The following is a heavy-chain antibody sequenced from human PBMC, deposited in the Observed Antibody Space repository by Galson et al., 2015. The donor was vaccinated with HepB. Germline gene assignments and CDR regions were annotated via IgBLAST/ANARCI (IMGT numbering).Heavy chain of an antibody. D-gene: IGHD6-13*01. CDR1: GFSFSDHY. CDR3: TRVAGTSFQLAAGDF. V-gene: IGHV3-72*01. J-gene: IGHJ4*02. Sequence: LRLSCAASGFSFSDHYMDWVRQAPGKGLEWVGRIRKETNGYTTEYAASVKGRFTISRDDSKNSLYLQMNSLKTEDTAVFYCTRVAGTSFQLAAGDFWGQGTLVIVSS. CDR2: IRKETNGYTT.